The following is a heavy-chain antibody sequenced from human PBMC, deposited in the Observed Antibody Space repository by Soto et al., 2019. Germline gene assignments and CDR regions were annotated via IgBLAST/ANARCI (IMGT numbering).Heavy chain of an antibody. CDR1: GGTFSSYT. D-gene: IGHD5-12*01. CDR3: ARGLWGYDAFDI. V-gene: IGHV1-69*02. CDR2: IIPILGIA. Sequence: ASVKVSCKASGGTFSSYTISWVRQAPGQGLEWMGRIIPILGIANYAQKFQGRVTITADKSTSTAYMELSSLRSEDTAGYYGARGLWGYDAFDIWGQGTMVTVSS. J-gene: IGHJ3*02.